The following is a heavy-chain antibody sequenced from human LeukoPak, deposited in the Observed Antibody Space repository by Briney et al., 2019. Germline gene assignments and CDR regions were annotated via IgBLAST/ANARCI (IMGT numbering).Heavy chain of an antibody. D-gene: IGHD1-26*01. CDR3: ARENSRNTFDI. Sequence: GGSLRLSCAASGFSFTTYAFHWVRQARGKGLEWVSIIFQDGRDRNYADSVMGRFTISRDNSKSTLYLQMNSLRAEDTAVYYCARENSRNTFDIWGQGTMVAVSS. CDR2: IFQDGRDR. J-gene: IGHJ3*02. CDR1: GFSFTTYA. V-gene: IGHV3-33*01.